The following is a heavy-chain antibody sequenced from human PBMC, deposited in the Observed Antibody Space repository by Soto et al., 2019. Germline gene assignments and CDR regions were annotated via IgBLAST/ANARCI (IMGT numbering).Heavy chain of an antibody. V-gene: IGHV3-23*01. J-gene: IGHJ3*02. CDR1: GFTYSSHG. D-gene: IGHD5-12*01. Sequence: EAQLLESGGELIQPAGALRLSCAASGFTYSSHGMSWVRQAPGKGLEWIAGLSRGGGSTYYAESVKGRFTISRDNSKNTLDLIMNSLRVEDTALYYCARDGQYRTDGFDIWGQGTMVTVSS. CDR2: LSRGGGST. CDR3: ARDGQYRTDGFDI.